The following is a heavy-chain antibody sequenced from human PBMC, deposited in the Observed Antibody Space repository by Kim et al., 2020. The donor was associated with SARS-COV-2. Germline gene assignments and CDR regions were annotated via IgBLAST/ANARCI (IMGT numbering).Heavy chain of an antibody. J-gene: IGHJ4*02. Sequence: GTTDYAAPVKGRFTISRDDSQSTLYLQMNSRKTEDTALYYCATDRGGLTHWGQGTLVTVSS. V-gene: IGHV3-15*01. CDR2: GTT. CDR3: ATDRGGLTH. D-gene: IGHD3-16*01.